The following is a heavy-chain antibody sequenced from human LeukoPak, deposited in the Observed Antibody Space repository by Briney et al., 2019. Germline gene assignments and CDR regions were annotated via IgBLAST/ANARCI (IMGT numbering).Heavy chain of an antibody. CDR3: ARVSSGYDYYYFYYMDV. CDR2: ISYDGSNK. V-gene: IGHV3-30*04. Sequence: GGSLRLSCAASGFTFSSYAMHWVRQAPGKGLEWVAVISYDGSNKYYADSVKGRFTISRDNAKNSLFLQMNSLRAEDTAVYYCARVSSGYDYYYFYYMDVWGKGTTVTVSS. CDR1: GFTFSSYA. D-gene: IGHD5-12*01. J-gene: IGHJ6*03.